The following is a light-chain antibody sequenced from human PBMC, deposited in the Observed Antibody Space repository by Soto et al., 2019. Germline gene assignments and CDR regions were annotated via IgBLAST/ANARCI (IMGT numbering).Light chain of an antibody. CDR3: LQHHSHSPT. CDR2: ASS. J-gene: IGKJ1*01. V-gene: IGKV1-17*01. CDR1: QDIRDE. Sequence: DLQMTQSPSSLAASVGDRVTITCRAGQDIRDELEWFQQKPGKAPKRLIYASSTLQSGVPSRFSGSGSGTDFTLTISSLQPEDFATYYCLQHHSHSPTFGQGTRIDIK.